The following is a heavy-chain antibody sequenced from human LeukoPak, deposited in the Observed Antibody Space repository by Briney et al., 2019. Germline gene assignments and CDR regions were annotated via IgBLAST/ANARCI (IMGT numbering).Heavy chain of an antibody. CDR1: EFTFSNQW. CDR3: ASERPSSSWYDF. J-gene: IGHJ5*01. V-gene: IGHV3-7*01. Sequence: GGSLRLSCAASEFTFSNQWMTWVRQAPGKGLEWVANIQPDGSEKYYVGSVRGRFTISRDNARNLLYLQMNSLRSEDTAVYYCASERPSSSWYDFWGRGILVTVSS. D-gene: IGHD6-13*01. CDR2: IQPDGSEK.